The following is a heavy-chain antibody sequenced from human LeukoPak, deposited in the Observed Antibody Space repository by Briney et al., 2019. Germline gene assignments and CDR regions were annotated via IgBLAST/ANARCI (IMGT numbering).Heavy chain of an antibody. CDR1: GFTFSSYA. V-gene: IGHV3-23*01. D-gene: IGHD3-10*01. CDR2: ISGSGGST. J-gene: IGHJ3*02. Sequence: GGSLRLSCAASGFTFSSYAMSWVRQAPGKGLEWVSGISGSGGSTYYADSVKGRFTISRDNSKNTLYLQMNSLRAEDTAVFYCARARRADLRFGEAFRHSKAVRAFDIWGQGTMVTVSS. CDR3: ARARRADLRFGEAFRHSKAVRAFDI.